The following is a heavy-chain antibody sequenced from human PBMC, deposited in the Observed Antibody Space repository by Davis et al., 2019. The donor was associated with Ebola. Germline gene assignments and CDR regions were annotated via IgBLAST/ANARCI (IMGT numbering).Heavy chain of an antibody. J-gene: IGHJ3*02. CDR1: GFTFSLYW. V-gene: IGHV3-7*03. D-gene: IGHD2-2*01. CDR3: VRYVGYCVTTTCGGLGAFDI. Sequence: GESLKISCVASGFTFSLYWMTWVRQAPGKGLEWVANIKQDGTEKYYVDSVKGRFTISRDNAKNSLYLQMNSLRAEDTAVYYCVRYVGYCVTTTCGGLGAFDIWGQGTLVTVSS. CDR2: IKQDGTEK.